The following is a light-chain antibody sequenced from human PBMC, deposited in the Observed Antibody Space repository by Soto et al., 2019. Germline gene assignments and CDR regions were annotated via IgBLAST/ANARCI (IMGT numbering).Light chain of an antibody. CDR1: QSITNY. V-gene: IGKV1-39*01. Sequence: IQMTQSPSSLSASVGYRFTITCRASQSITNYLTWFQQKPGKAPSLLIFAADNLQDGVPSRLSGSGSGRDFSLTISSLQPEDFATYYCQQSYSSITFGQGARLEIK. CDR3: QQSYSSIT. J-gene: IGKJ5*01. CDR2: AAD.